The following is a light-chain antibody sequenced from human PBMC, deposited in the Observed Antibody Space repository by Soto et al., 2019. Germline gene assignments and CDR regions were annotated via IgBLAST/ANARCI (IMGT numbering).Light chain of an antibody. V-gene: IGKV1-5*03. CDR2: KAS. CDR1: QSISPW. CDR3: QHYNSYPIT. Sequence: DIQMTQSPSTLSASVGDRVTITCRASQSISPWLAWYQQKPGKAPKLLIYKASSLESGVPSRFSGSGSGTEFTLPSSSLQPEDFGTYFCQHYNSYPITFGQGTRLEIK. J-gene: IGKJ5*01.